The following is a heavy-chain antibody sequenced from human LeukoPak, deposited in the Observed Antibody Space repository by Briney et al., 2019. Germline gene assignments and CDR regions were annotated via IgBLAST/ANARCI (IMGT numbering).Heavy chain of an antibody. V-gene: IGHV3-23*01. CDR1: GFTFSNYA. J-gene: IGHJ3*02. CDR2: IRTSASST. CDR3: TRDPNLIGILDI. D-gene: IGHD2-21*01. Sequence: GGSLRLSCAAAGFTFSNYAMTWVRQAPGKGLEWVSAIRTSASSTYYADSVKGRFTISRDNSKNTLYLQMNSLRAEDTAMYYCTRDPNLIGILDIWGQGTMVTVSS.